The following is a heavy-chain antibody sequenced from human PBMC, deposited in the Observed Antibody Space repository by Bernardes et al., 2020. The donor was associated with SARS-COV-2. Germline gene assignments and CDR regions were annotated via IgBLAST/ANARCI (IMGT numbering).Heavy chain of an antibody. CDR1: GFTFSSYG. J-gene: IGHJ4*02. CDR2: LSSSSSTI. CDR3: ARSTKDEKGSYICLDY. Sequence: GGSLRLSCAASGFTFSSYGMNWVRQAPGKGLEWVSYLSSSSSTIYYADSVKGRFTISRDNAKNSLYLQMNSLRDEDTAVYYCARSTKDEKGSYICLDYWDQGTLVTVSS. D-gene: IGHD2-2*01. V-gene: IGHV3-48*02.